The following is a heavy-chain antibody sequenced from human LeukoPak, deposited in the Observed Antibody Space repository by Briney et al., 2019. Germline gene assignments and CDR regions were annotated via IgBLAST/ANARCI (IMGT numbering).Heavy chain of an antibody. CDR2: IIPILGIA. D-gene: IGHD3-3*01. V-gene: IGHV1-69*04. CDR1: GYTFTSFS. CDR3: AREQRYRGFLEWLFPDI. J-gene: IGHJ3*02. Sequence: ASVKVSCKTFGYTFTSFSITWVRQAPGQGLEWMGRIIPILGIANYAQKFQGRVTITADKSTSTAYMELSSLRSEDTAVYYCAREQRYRGFLEWLFPDIWGQGTMVTVSS.